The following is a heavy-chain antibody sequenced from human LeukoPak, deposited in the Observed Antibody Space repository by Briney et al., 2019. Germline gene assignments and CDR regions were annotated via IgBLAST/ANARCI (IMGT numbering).Heavy chain of an antibody. CDR1: GFTFSSYW. D-gene: IGHD7-27*01. Sequence: GGSLRLSCAASGFTFSSYWMHWVRQAPGKGLVWVSYISGSSSSSDGGAKQYADSVKGRFTISRDNDKNSLYLQMNSLRAEDTAVYYCAKEKLTGMYDGFDIWGQGTMVTVSS. CDR3: AKEKLTGMYDGFDI. CDR2: ISGSSSSSDGGAK. V-gene: IGHV3-48*01. J-gene: IGHJ3*02.